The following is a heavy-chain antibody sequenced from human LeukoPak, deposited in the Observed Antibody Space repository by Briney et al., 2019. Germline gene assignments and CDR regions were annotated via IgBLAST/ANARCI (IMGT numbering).Heavy chain of an antibody. J-gene: IGHJ5*02. CDR2: ISAFNGNT. Sequence: GASVKVSCKASGYTFTSYGLTWVRQAPGQGLEWMGWISAFNGNTNYAQKLQGRVTMTTDTSTSTAYMELRSLRSDDTAVYYCAREEGNWFDPWGQGTLVTVSS. V-gene: IGHV1-18*01. CDR1: GYTFTSYG. CDR3: AREEGNWFDP.